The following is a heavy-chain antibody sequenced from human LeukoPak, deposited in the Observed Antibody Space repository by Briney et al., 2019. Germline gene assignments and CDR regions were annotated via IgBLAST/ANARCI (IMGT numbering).Heavy chain of an antibody. CDR2: ISYDGSNK. J-gene: IGHJ4*02. CDR3: AAQWLVLDY. CDR1: GFTFSSYG. Sequence: GVSLRLSCAASGFTFSSYGMHWVRQAPGKGLEWVAVISYDGSNKYYADSVKGRFTISRDNSKNTLYLQMNSLRAEDTAVYYCAAQWLVLDYWGQGTLVTVSS. D-gene: IGHD6-19*01. V-gene: IGHV3-30*03.